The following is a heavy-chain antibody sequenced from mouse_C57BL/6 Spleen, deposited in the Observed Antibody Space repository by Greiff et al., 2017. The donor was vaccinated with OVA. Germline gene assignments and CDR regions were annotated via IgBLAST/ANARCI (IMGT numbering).Heavy chain of an antibody. CDR3: ARFLYDYDGGYYFDY. J-gene: IGHJ2*01. V-gene: IGHV1-55*01. CDR1: GYTFTSYW. Sequence: QVQLKQPGAELVKPGASVKMSCKASGYTFTSYWITWVKQRPGQGLEWIGDIYPGSGSTNYNEKFKSKATLTVDTSSSTAYMQLSSLKSEDSAVYYCARFLYDYDGGYYFDYWGQGTTLTVSS. D-gene: IGHD2-4*01. CDR2: IYPGSGST.